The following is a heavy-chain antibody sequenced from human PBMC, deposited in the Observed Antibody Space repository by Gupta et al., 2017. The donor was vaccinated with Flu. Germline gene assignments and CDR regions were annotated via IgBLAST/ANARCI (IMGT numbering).Heavy chain of an antibody. J-gene: IGHJ6*02. Sequence: LEWVAVIAYDGSDKYYADSVKGRLTISRDNSKNTLNLQMDSLRPGDTAIYYCAKVPASDYGYGFYYHGVDVWGQGTTVTVSS. D-gene: IGHD3-16*01. CDR2: IAYDGSDK. CDR3: AKVPASDYGYGFYYHGVDV. V-gene: IGHV3-30*18.